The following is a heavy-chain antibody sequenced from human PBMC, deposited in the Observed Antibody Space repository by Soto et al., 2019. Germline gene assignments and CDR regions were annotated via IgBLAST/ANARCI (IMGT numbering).Heavy chain of an antibody. CDR3: ARRYSSAFDI. V-gene: IGHV4-59*08. J-gene: IGHJ3*02. D-gene: IGHD6-13*01. Sequence: ETLSLTCTVSGGFIWGWIRQPPGKGLEWIGYIYYSGSTNYNPSLKSRVTISVDTSKNQFSLKLSSVTAADTAVYYCARRYSSAFDIWGQGTMVTVSS. CDR1: GGFI. CDR2: IYYSGST.